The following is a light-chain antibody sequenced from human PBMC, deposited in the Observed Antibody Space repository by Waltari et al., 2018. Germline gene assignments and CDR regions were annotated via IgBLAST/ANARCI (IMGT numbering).Light chain of an antibody. V-gene: IGKV1-5*01. CDR2: DAF. CDR1: QNIRTW. Sequence: DIQMTQSPSTLSAFIGDRVTITCRASQNIRTWLAWYQQKPGKAPKLLIYDAFSLQSGVPSRFSGSGSGTEFTLTISSLQPDDFGTYYCQHYNSFSGAFGQGTKVEI. J-gene: IGKJ1*01. CDR3: QHYNSFSGA.